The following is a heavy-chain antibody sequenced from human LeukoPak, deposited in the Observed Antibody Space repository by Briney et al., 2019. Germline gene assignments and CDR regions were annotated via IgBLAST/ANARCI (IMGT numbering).Heavy chain of an antibody. CDR2: MFYSGNT. D-gene: IGHD3-10*01. CDR1: GASITSYH. J-gene: IGHJ3*02. Sequence: PSETLSLTCTVSGASITSYHWSWIRQPAGKGLEWIGRMFYSGNTDYNPSLKSRLTMSIDTSKNQFSLKLSSVTAADTAVYYCATTSKYIASGRDDCFDIWGQGTIVTVSS. V-gene: IGHV4-4*07. CDR3: ATTSKYIASGRDDCFDI.